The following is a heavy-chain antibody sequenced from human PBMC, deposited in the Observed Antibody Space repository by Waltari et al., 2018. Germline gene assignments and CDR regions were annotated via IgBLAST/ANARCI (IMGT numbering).Heavy chain of an antibody. D-gene: IGHD3-16*01. V-gene: IGHV1-69-2*01. J-gene: IGHJ5*02. CDR3: ALKGGQPPSWFDP. CDR2: VDPEDGET. CDR1: GSTFTDYY. Sequence: EVQLVQSGAEVKKPGATVKISCKASGSTFTDYYLHWVQQAPGKGLEWMGRVDPEDGETIYAEKCQGRVTITADTSTDTAYMELSSLRSEDTAVYYCALKGGQPPSWFDPWGQGTLVTVSS.